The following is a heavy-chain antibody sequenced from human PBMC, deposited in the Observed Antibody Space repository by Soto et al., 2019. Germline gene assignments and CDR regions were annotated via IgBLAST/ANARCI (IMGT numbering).Heavy chain of an antibody. CDR3: ATGPDSSGYYYGVSYYYGMDV. CDR2: ISGSGGST. CDR1: GFTFSSYA. J-gene: IGHJ6*02. D-gene: IGHD3-22*01. V-gene: IGHV3-23*01. Sequence: GGSLRLSCAASGFTFSSYAMSWVRQAPGKGLEWVSAISGSGGSTYYADSVKGRFTISRDNSKNTLYLQMNSLRAEDTAVYYCATGPDSSGYYYGVSYYYGMDVWGQGTTVTVSS.